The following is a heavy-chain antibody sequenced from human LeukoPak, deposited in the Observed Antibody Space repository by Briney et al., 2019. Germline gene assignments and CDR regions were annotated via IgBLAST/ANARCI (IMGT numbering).Heavy chain of an antibody. V-gene: IGHV4-39*07. CDR2: IYYSGST. J-gene: IGHJ4*02. D-gene: IGHD6-19*01. CDR3: ARAFSSGWYFDY. Sequence: SETQSLTCTVSGGSISSSSYYWGWIRQPPGKGLEWIGSIYYSGSTYYNPSLKSRVTISVDTSKNQFSLKLSSVTAADTAVYYCARAFSSGWYFDYWGQGTLVTVSS. CDR1: GGSISSSSYY.